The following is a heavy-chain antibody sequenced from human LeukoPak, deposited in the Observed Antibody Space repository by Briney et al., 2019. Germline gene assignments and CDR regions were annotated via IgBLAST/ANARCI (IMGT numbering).Heavy chain of an antibody. D-gene: IGHD2-2*01. Sequence: GESLKISCKGSGYSFTTYWIGWVRQMPGKGLEWMGIIYPEDSDTRYSPSFQGQVTISVDTSISTAYLQWSSLNASDTAMYYCARRYCSSSRCYVRAFDIWGQGTMVTVSS. CDR1: GYSFTTYW. J-gene: IGHJ3*02. CDR3: ARRYCSSSRCYVRAFDI. CDR2: IYPEDSDT. V-gene: IGHV5-51*01.